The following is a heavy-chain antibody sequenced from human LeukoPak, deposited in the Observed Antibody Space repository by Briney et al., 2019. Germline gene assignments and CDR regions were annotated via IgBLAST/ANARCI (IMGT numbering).Heavy chain of an antibody. D-gene: IGHD3-3*01. Sequence: GGSLRLSCTASGFTFGDYAMSWVRQAPGKGLEWVGFIRSKAYGGTTEYAASVKGRFTISRDDSKSIAYLQMNSLKTEDTAVYYCSNSYDFWSGYYPFDYWGQGTLVTVSS. V-gene: IGHV3-49*04. J-gene: IGHJ4*02. CDR3: SNSYDFWSGYYPFDY. CDR2: IRSKAYGGTT. CDR1: GFTFGDYA.